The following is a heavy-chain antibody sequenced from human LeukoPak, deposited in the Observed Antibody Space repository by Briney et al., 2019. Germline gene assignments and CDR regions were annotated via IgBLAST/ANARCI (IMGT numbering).Heavy chain of an antibody. D-gene: IGHD2-15*01. V-gene: IGHV3-23*01. CDR1: GSTFAIYC. CDR2: IFGSGGRA. Sequence: GRCLRLSCAPSGSTFAIYCICWVRQAQRKWRGWVSAIFGSGGRAHYADSVKGRFTISRDKSKQPVYLQMDSLRAEDTATYYCAKTTIGYSSGRYLVWPIDYWGQETLVRVSS. J-gene: IGHJ4*02. CDR3: AKTTIGYSSGRYLVWPIDY.